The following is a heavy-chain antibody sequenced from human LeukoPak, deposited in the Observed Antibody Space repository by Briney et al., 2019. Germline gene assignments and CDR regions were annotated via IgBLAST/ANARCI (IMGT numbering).Heavy chain of an antibody. CDR1: GFTFSNAW. CDR2: IKSRTDGGTT. CDR3: TTGPFDYYGSASYLANGMDV. J-gene: IGHJ6*02. D-gene: IGHD3-10*01. V-gene: IGHV3-15*01. Sequence: GGSLRLSCAASGFTFSNAWMSWVRQAPGKGPEWVGRIKSRTDGGTTDYTAPVKGGFTISRDDSKNTLYLQMNSLKTEDTAVYYCTTGPFDYYGSASYLANGMDVWGQGTTVTVSS.